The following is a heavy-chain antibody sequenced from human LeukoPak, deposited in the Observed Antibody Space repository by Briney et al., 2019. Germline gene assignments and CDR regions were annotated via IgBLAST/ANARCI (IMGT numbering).Heavy chain of an antibody. J-gene: IGHJ5*02. V-gene: IGHV3-23*01. CDR3: AKVPDWGRSWFDP. Sequence: GGSLRLSCAASGFSFSDHWMSWVRQAPGKGLEWASGISGSGGSTYYADSVKGRFTISRDNSKNTLYLQMNSLRAEDTAVYYCAKVPDWGRSWFDPWGQGTLVTVSS. CDR1: GFSFSDHW. D-gene: IGHD7-27*01. CDR2: ISGSGGST.